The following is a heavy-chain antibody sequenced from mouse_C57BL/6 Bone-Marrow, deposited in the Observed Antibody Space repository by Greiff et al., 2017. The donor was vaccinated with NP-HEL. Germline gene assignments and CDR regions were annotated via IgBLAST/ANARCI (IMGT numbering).Heavy chain of an antibody. V-gene: IGHV1-62-2*01. CDR1: GYTFTEYT. Sequence: VQLQQSGAELVKPGASVKLSCKASGYTFTEYTIHWVKQRSGQGLEWIGWFYPGSGSIKYNEKFKDKATLTADKSSSTVYMERSRLTSEDSAVYFCARHEAYYYGSSYVGYFDVWGTGTTVTVSS. D-gene: IGHD1-1*01. CDR3: ARHEAYYYGSSYVGYFDV. J-gene: IGHJ1*03. CDR2: FYPGSGSI.